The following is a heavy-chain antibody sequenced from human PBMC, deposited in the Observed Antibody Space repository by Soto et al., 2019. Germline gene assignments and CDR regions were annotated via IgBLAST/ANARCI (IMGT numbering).Heavy chain of an antibody. J-gene: IGHJ3*02. CDR3: TTDPPTPVYCTNGVCHHNAFDI. Sequence: GSLRLSRCGSGITFRRYSNSLGRQAPGKGLELVSAISGSGGSTYYADSVKGRFTISRDNSKNTLYLQMNSLRAEDTAVYYCTTDPPTPVYCTNGVCHHNAFDIWGQGTIVTVS. CDR1: GITFRRYS. D-gene: IGHD2-8*01. CDR2: ISGSGGST. V-gene: IGHV3-23*01.